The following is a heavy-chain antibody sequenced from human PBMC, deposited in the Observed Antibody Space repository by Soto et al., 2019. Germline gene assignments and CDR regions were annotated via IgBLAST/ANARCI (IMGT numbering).Heavy chain of an antibody. Sequence: QVQLQESGPGLVKPSQTLSLTCTVSGGSITSGGHYWSWISQDPAKGLEWIGYIFYSGTTYYNPSHRSRVTISVDTSKNQFSLTVTSVTAADTAVYFCARAFWTGDSHYGMDVWGQGTTVTVSS. D-gene: IGHD3-3*01. CDR1: GGSITSGGHY. V-gene: IGHV4-31*02. CDR2: IFYSGTT. CDR3: ARAFWTGDSHYGMDV. J-gene: IGHJ6*02.